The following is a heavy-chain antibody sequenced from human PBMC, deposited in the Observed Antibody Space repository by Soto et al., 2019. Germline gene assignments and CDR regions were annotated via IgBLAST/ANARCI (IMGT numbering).Heavy chain of an antibody. CDR3: AKGQQWLVPPGGLNWYFDL. CDR2: ISWDGGST. CDR1: GFTFDDYT. V-gene: IGHV3-43*01. J-gene: IGHJ2*01. Sequence: GGSLRLSCAASGFTFDDYTMHWVRQAPGKGLEWVSLISWDGGSTYYADSVKGRFTISRDNSKNSLYLQMNSLRTEDTALYYCAKGQQWLVPPGGLNWYFDLWGRGTLVTVSS. D-gene: IGHD6-19*01.